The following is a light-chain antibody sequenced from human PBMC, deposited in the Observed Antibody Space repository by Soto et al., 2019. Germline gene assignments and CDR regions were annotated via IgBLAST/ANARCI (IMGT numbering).Light chain of an antibody. CDR2: DAS. Sequence: EIVLTQSPGTLSLSPGERATLSCRASQSVSRYLAWYQQKPGQAPRLLIYDASHRATGIPARFSGSGSGTDFTLTISSLEPEDFAIYYCQQRSNWITFGQGTRLEIK. J-gene: IGKJ5*01. CDR1: QSVSRY. V-gene: IGKV3-11*01. CDR3: QQRSNWIT.